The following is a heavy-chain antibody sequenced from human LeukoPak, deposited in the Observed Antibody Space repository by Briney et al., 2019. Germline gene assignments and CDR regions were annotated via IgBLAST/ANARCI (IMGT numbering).Heavy chain of an antibody. Sequence: GASVKVSCKASGYTFTSYGISWVRQAPGQGLEWMGWISGYNGNRNYAQNFQGRVTMTTDTSTSIAYMEVRSLRSDDTAVYYCARAASGAARYRVFDIWGQGTMVTVSS. CDR3: ARAASGAARYRVFDI. CDR1: GYTFTSYG. CDR2: ISGYNGNR. D-gene: IGHD3-10*01. J-gene: IGHJ3*02. V-gene: IGHV1-18*01.